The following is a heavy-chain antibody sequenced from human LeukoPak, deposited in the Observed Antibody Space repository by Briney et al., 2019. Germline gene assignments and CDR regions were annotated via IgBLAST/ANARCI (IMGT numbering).Heavy chain of an antibody. CDR3: AKPYCGGDCYSDSYFDY. Sequence: GGSLRLSCAASGFTFSSYAMSWVRQAPGKGLEWVSAISGSGGSTYYADSVKGRFTISRDNSKNTLYLQMNSLRAEDTAVYYCAKPYCGGDCYSDSYFDYWGQGTLVTVPS. D-gene: IGHD2-21*02. J-gene: IGHJ4*02. CDR2: ISGSGGST. CDR1: GFTFSSYA. V-gene: IGHV3-23*01.